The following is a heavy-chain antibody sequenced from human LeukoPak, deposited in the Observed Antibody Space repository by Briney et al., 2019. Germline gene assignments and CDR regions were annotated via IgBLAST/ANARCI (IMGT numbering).Heavy chain of an antibody. V-gene: IGHV1-2*02. CDR2: XXPNSGGT. D-gene: IGHD2-2*01. CDR3: ARGKVVPAATTDYSNYVVVGYFQH. CDR1: YTFTGYY. J-gene: IGHJ1*01. Sequence: YTFTGYYXXXXXQAXXQGLXXXXXXXPNSGGTNYAQKFQGRVTMTRDTSISTAYMELSRLRSDDTAVYYCARGKVVPAATTDYSNYVVVGYFQHWGQGTLVTVSS.